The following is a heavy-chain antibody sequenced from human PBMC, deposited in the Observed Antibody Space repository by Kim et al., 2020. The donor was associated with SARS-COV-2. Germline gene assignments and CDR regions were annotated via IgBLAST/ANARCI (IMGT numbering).Heavy chain of an antibody. D-gene: IGHD5-18*01. CDR1: GFTFSSYA. Sequence: GGSLRLSCAASGFTFSSYAMHWVRQAPGKGLEWVAVISYDGSNKYYADSVKGRFTISRDNSKNTLYLQMNSLRAEDTAVYYCARDQRDTAMVPYYYYYGMDVWGQGTTVTVSS. CDR2: ISYDGSNK. V-gene: IGHV3-30-3*01. J-gene: IGHJ6*02. CDR3: ARDQRDTAMVPYYYYYGMDV.